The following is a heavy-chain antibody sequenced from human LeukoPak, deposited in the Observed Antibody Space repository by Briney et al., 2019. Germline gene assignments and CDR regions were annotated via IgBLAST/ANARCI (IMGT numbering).Heavy chain of an antibody. V-gene: IGHV1-8*01. CDR3: ARGRMVRGVTWWFDP. CDR2: MNPNSGNT. J-gene: IGHJ5*02. CDR1: GYTFTSYD. D-gene: IGHD3-10*01. Sequence: GASVKVSCKASGYTFTSYDINWVRQATGQGLEWMGWMNPNSGNTGYAQKFQGRVTMIRNTSISTAYMELSSLRSEDTAVYYCARGRMVRGVTWWFDPWGQGTLVTVSS.